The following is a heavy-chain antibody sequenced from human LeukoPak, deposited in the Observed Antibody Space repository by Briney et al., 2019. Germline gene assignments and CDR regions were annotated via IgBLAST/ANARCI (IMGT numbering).Heavy chain of an antibody. V-gene: IGHV4-34*01. D-gene: IGHD3-9*01. J-gene: IGHJ5*02. CDR2: INHSGGT. Sequence: PSETLSLTCAVYGGSFSGYYWSWIRQPPGKGLEWIGEINHSGGTNYNPSLKSRVTISVDTSKNQFSLKLSSVTAADTAVYYCARRTQYYDILTGYYTDPWGQGTLVTVSS. CDR1: GGSFSGYY. CDR3: ARRTQYYDILTGYYTDP.